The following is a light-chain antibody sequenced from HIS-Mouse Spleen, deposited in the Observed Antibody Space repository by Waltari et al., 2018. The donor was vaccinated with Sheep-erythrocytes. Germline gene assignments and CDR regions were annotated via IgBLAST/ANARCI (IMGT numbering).Light chain of an antibody. V-gene: IGKV1-6*01. Sequence: AIQMTQSPSSLSASVGDRVTITCRANQGIRNDLGWYQQKPGKDPKVLIYAASSLQSGVQSRFSGSGSGTDFTLTISSLQPEDFATYYCLQDYNYPYTFGQGTKLEIK. CDR1: QGIRND. CDR2: AAS. CDR3: LQDYNYPYT. J-gene: IGKJ2*01.